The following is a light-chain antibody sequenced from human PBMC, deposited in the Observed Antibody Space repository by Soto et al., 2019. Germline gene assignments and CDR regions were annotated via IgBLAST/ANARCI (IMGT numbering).Light chain of an antibody. Sequence: QSALTQPASVSGSPGQSITISCTGTSSDVGTYNYVSWYQQHPGKAPKLMIYEVSNRPSGVSDRFSGSKSGNTASLTISGLQAEDEADYYCNSYTTSSTGVFGGGTKVTVL. CDR2: EVS. CDR1: SSDVGTYNY. J-gene: IGLJ3*02. CDR3: NSYTTSSTGV. V-gene: IGLV2-14*03.